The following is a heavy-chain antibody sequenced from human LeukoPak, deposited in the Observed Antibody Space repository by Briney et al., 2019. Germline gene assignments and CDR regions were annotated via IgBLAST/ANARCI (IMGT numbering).Heavy chain of an antibody. V-gene: IGHV3-23*01. CDR1: GFAFSSYA. Sequence: GGSLRLSCTASGFAFSSYAMSWVRQSPGKGLEWVSSISGTGSGGSTYYADSVKGRFTISRDNSKNTLYLQMNSLRAEDTAVYYCARNPTDYVWGSYPWEAFDIWGQGTMVTVSS. J-gene: IGHJ3*02. D-gene: IGHD3-16*02. CDR3: ARNPTDYVWGSYPWEAFDI. CDR2: ISGTGSGGST.